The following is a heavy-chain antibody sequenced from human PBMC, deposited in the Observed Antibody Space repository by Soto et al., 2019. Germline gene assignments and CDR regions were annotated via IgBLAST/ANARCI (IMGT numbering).Heavy chain of an antibody. CDR1: GFTFSSYA. Sequence: SGGSLRLYCAASGFTFSSYAMHWVRQAPGKGLEWVAVISYDGSNKYYADSVKGRFNISRDNSKNTLYLQMNSLRAEDTAVYYCARGWWGQQLTGISPMGYGDYDFDYWGQGTLVTVSS. V-gene: IGHV3-30-3*01. J-gene: IGHJ4*02. D-gene: IGHD4-17*01. CDR2: ISYDGSNK. CDR3: ARGWWGQQLTGISPMGYGDYDFDY.